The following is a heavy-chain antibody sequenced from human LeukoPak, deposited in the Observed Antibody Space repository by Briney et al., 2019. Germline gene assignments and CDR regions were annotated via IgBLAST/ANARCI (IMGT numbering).Heavy chain of an antibody. CDR2: IRYDGSNK. Sequence: GGSLRLSCAASGFTFSSYGMHWVRQAPGKGLEWVAFIRYDGSNKYYADSVKGRFTTSRDNSKNTLYLQMNSLRAEDAAVYYCASELTVVLNAFDIWGQGTMVTVSS. J-gene: IGHJ3*02. CDR3: ASELTVVLNAFDI. CDR1: GFTFSSYG. V-gene: IGHV3-30*02. D-gene: IGHD3-22*01.